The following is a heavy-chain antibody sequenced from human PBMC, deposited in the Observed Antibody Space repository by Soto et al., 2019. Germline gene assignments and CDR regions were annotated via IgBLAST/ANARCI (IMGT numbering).Heavy chain of an antibody. CDR1: GGSISSGGYY. CDR3: ARWCAFGDCYLNFEY. Sequence: QVQLQESGPGLVKPSQTLSLTCTVSGGSISSGGYYWSWNRQPPGKGLVWIGYIYYSGSTYYNPYLKRRVNISVDTSKNQFSLKLSSVTAADTAEYYCARWCAFGDCYLNFEYWGQGTLVTVSS. J-gene: IGHJ4*02. V-gene: IGHV4-31*03. D-gene: IGHD2-21*02. CDR2: IYYSGST.